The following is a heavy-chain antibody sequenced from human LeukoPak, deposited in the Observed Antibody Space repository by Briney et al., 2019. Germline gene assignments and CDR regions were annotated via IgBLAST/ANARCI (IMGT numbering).Heavy chain of an antibody. J-gene: IGHJ5*02. CDR2: INPNSGGT. CDR1: GYTFTGYY. D-gene: IGHD3-10*01. Sequence: ASVKVSCKASGYTFTGYYMHWVRQAPGQGLEWMGWINPNSGGTNYAQKFQGRVTMTRDTSISTAYMELSRLRSDDTAVYYCARVPESSYGSGSYWSWFDPWGQEPWSPSPQ. CDR3: ARVPESSYGSGSYWSWFDP. V-gene: IGHV1-2*02.